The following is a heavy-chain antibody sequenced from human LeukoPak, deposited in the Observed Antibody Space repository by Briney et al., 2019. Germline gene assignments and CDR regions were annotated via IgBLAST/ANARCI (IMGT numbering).Heavy chain of an antibody. CDR1: GGSFSGYY. CDR2: INHSGST. V-gene: IGHV4-34*01. CDR3: ARAPEYGLYYFDY. Sequence: SETLSLTCAIYGGSFSGYYWSWIRQPPGKGLEWIGEINHSGSTNYNPSLKSRVSISVDTSKNQFSLKLTSVTAADTAVYYCARAPEYGLYYFDYWGQGTLVTVSS. D-gene: IGHD1-14*01. J-gene: IGHJ4*02.